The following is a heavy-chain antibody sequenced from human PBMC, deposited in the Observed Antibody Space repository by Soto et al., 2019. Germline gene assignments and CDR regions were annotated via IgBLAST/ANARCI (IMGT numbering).Heavy chain of an antibody. CDR1: GCTFSGYG. J-gene: IGHJ6*02. CDR2: ISYDGSNK. Sequence: GSLGLTCSAYGCTFSGYGLHWVRQAPGKGLEWVALISYDGSNKYYADSVKVRFTISRDNCKNTLYLQMNSLRAEDTAVHYCAKDGPTIFGAQLLSYSMDVWGQATTVTVSS. D-gene: IGHD3-3*01. V-gene: IGHV3-30*18. CDR3: AKDGPTIFGAQLLSYSMDV.